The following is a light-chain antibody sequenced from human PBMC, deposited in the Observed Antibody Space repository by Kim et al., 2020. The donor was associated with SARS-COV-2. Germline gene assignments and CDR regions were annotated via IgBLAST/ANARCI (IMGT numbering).Light chain of an antibody. J-gene: IGLJ2*01. V-gene: IGLV3-1*01. CDR2: QDS. CDR3: QAWDSSTVV. Sequence: SYELTQPPSVSVSPGQTASITCSGDKLGDKYACXYQQKPGQSPVLVTYQDSKRPSGIPERFSGSNSGNTATLTISGTQAMDEADYYCQAWDSSTVVFGGG. CDR1: KLGDKY.